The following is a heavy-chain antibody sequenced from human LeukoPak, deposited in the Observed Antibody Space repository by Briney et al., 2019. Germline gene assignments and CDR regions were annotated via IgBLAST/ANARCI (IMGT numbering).Heavy chain of an antibody. CDR1: GFTFDDYG. Sequence: PGGSLRLSCAASGFTFDDYGMSWVRQAPGKGLEWVSGINWNGGSTGYADSVKGRFTISRDNAKISLYLQMNSLRAEDTALYYCARVGRSGYYTYYYYYYYMDVWGKGTTVTVSS. D-gene: IGHD3-3*01. CDR2: INWNGGST. J-gene: IGHJ6*03. CDR3: ARVGRSGYYTYYYYYYYMDV. V-gene: IGHV3-20*04.